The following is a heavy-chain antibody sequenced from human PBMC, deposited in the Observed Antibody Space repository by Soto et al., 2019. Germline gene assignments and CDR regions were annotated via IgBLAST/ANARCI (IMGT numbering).Heavy chain of an antibody. J-gene: IGHJ5*02. Sequence: ETRSFPGTVAVASMTCYGWAWIRQPPGKGLEWIGYIYPNGGTRSNPSLKSRVSISLDRSKNQFSLKVTSVTAADTAMYFCATYVYSSEWTGRWLDRWGQGTLVTVSS. CDR3: ATYVYSSEWTGRWLDR. CDR1: VASMTCYG. D-gene: IGHD6-25*01. V-gene: IGHV4-59*01. CDR2: IYPNGGT.